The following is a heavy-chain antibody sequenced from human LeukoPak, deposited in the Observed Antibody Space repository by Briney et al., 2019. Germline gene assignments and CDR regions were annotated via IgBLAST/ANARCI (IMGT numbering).Heavy chain of an antibody. CDR1: GFTFSSYA. CDR3: ARDLGDSGTTPLDY. CDR2: ISGSGGST. J-gene: IGHJ4*02. Sequence: GGSLRLSCAASGFTFSSYAMSWVRQAPGKGLEWVSAISGSGGSTYYADSVKGRFTISRDNSKNTLYLQMNSLRAEDTAVYYCARDLGDSGTTPLDYWGQGTLVTVSS. D-gene: IGHD1-7*01. V-gene: IGHV3-23*01.